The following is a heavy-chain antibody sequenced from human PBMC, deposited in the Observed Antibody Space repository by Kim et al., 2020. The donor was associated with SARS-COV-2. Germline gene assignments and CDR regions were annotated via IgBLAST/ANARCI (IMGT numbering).Heavy chain of an antibody. D-gene: IGHD5-12*01. Sequence: ASVKVSCKASGYTFTSYGISWVRQAPGQGLEWMGWISAYNGNTNYAQKLQGRVTMTTDTSTSTAYMELRSLRSDDTAVYYCARDSPREWLPHMDVWGKGTTVTVSS. CDR1: GYTFTSYG. CDR3: ARDSPREWLPHMDV. CDR2: ISAYNGNT. V-gene: IGHV1-18*01. J-gene: IGHJ6*03.